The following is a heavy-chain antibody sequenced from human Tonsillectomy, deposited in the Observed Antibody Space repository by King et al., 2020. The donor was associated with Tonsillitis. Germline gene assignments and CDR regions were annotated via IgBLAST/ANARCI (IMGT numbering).Heavy chain of an antibody. CDR1: GFTFSSYV. CDR2: LSYDGRNK. CDR3: AREREPFGWEILRHYYYYGMDV. Sequence: QLVQSGGGVVQPGRSLRLSCAASGFTFSSYVMNWVRQAPGKGREWVAILSYDGRNKYYADSVKGRFTISRDNSKNMLYLQMNSLRAEDTAVYYCAREREPFGWEILRHYYYYGMDVWGQGTTVTVSS. J-gene: IGHJ6*02. D-gene: IGHD1-26*01. V-gene: IGHV3-30*04.